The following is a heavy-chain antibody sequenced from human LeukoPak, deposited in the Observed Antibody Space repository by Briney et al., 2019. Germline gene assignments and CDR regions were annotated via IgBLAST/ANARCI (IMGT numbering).Heavy chain of an antibody. CDR1: GYTFTKYT. CDR2: IDTDTGNP. J-gene: IGHJ4*02. D-gene: IGHD3-16*01. Sequence: ASVKVSCKASGYTFTKYTMNWVRQAPGQGLEWMGWIDTDTGNPTFAQGFTGRFVFSLDTSVSTAYLQIGNLKTEDTAVYYCARHDNDDDFDYWGQGTLVTVSS. V-gene: IGHV7-4-1*01. CDR3: ARHDNDDDFDY.